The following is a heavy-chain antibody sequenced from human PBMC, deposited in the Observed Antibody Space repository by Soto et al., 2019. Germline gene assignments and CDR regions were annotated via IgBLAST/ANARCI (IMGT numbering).Heavy chain of an antibody. CDR1: GNTFTFRY. Sequence: QMQLVQSGAEVKKPGSTVTVSCKALGNTFTFRYLHWVRQAPGQALEWMGWITPFNGDVHYAQKFQARVTITRDMSINTAYMRMSSLRSEETAMYYCASGGAVSGPFTWELPDNWGQGDLVTFSS. CDR2: ITPFNGDV. D-gene: IGHD1-26*01. CDR3: ASGGAVSGPFTWELPDN. V-gene: IGHV1-45*02. J-gene: IGHJ4*02.